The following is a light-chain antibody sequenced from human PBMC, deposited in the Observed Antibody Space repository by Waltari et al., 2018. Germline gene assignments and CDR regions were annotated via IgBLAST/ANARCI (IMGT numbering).Light chain of an antibody. CDR3: ATWDDSLNGQL. Sequence: QSVLTQPPSASGTPGQSVTSSCSGSSANLGTNPVNRYQQLPGAAPKLLLYSNDQRPSGVPDRFSGSKSGTSASLGISGLQSEDEADYYCATWDDSLNGQLFGGGTKLTVL. CDR1: SANLGTNP. CDR2: SND. V-gene: IGLV1-44*01. J-gene: IGLJ2*01.